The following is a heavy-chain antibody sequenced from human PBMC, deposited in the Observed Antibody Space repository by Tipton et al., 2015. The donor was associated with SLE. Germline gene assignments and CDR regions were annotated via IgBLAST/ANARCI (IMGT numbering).Heavy chain of an antibody. CDR3: AKEHYSGSYYYYYGMDV. CDR1: GFTFRTHA. Sequence: SLRLSCAAFGFTFRTHAMSWVRQAPGKGLEWVSGLSANGGSTYYADSVKGRLTISRDTSKNTLYLQMTSLRAEDTAVYYCAKEHYSGSYYYYYGMDVWGQGTTVTVSS. CDR2: LSANGGST. V-gene: IGHV3-23*01. D-gene: IGHD1-26*01. J-gene: IGHJ6*02.